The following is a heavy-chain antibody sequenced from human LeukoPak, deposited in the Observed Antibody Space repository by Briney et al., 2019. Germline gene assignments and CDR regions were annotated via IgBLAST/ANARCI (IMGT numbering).Heavy chain of an antibody. CDR3: ARDRGKGGYVDY. D-gene: IGHD3-10*01. Sequence: TGGSLRLSCAASGFTFNTYAMHWVRQAPGKGLEWGAVIRYDESNRYYSDSVKGRFTISRDNSKNTLYLQMNSLRAQDTAVYYCARDRGKGGYVDYWGQGTLVTVSS. V-gene: IGHV3-33*01. J-gene: IGHJ4*02. CDR2: IRYDESNR. CDR1: GFTFNTYA.